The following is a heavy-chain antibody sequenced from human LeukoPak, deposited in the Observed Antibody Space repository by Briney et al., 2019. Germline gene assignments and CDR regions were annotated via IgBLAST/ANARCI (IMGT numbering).Heavy chain of an antibody. CDR3: AKDYGYNSSWYDY. CDR1: GFTFDDYG. J-gene: IGHJ4*02. V-gene: IGHV3-9*01. Sequence: PGGSLRLSCEASGFTFDDYGMHWVRQAPGKGLEWVSTISWNSASVGYVDSVKGRFTISRDNAKKTLYLQMNSLRPEDTALYYCAKDYGYNSSWYDYWGQGTLVTVSS. CDR2: ISWNSASV. D-gene: IGHD6-13*01.